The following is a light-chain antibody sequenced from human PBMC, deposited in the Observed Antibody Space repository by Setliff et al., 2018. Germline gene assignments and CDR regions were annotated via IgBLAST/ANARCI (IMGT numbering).Light chain of an antibody. CDR3: SAYAGSNNWGV. V-gene: IGLV2-8*01. CDR2: EVT. J-gene: IGLJ1*01. Sequence: QSALAQPASVSGSPGQSITISCTGSSSDIGTYNLVSWYQQHPGKAPQLILYEVTKRPSGVPDRFSGSKSGNTASLTVSGLQADDEADYYCSAYAGSNNWGVFGTGTKVTVL. CDR1: SSDIGTYNL.